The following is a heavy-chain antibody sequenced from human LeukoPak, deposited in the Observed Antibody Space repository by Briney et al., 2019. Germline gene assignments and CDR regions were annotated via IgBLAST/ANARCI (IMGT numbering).Heavy chain of an antibody. J-gene: IGHJ6*02. Sequence: GASVKVSCKASGYTFTSYGISWVRQAPGQGLEWMGWISAYNGNTNYAQKLQGRVTMTTDTSTSTAYMELRSLRSDDTAVYYCARDRFSGYSPYGMDVWGQGTTVTVSS. CDR3: ARDRFSGYSPYGMDV. D-gene: IGHD3-22*01. CDR2: ISAYNGNT. CDR1: GYTFTSYG. V-gene: IGHV1-18*04.